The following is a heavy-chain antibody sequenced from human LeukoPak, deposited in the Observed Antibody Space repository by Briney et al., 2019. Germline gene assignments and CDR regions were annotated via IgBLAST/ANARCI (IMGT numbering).Heavy chain of an antibody. CDR2: IYDSGST. V-gene: IGHV4-59*01. CDR1: GDSISSFH. CDR3: ARTYRGRSYFFDC. D-gene: IGHD1-26*01. Sequence: SQTLSLTCTISGDSISSFHGSWNRHPPGKALEHIGNIYDSGSTYYNPSLKSRVNISVDTSKNQFSLKLGSETAADPAVYYCARTYRGRSYFFDCWGQGTLVTVSS. J-gene: IGHJ4*02.